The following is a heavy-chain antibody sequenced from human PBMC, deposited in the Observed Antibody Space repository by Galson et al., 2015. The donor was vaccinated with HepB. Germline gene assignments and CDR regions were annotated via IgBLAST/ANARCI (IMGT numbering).Heavy chain of an antibody. CDR2: IIPIFGIA. Sequence: SVKVSCKASGGTFSSYAISWVRQAPGQGLEWMGGIIPIFGIANYAQKFQGRVTITADESTSTAYMELSSLRSEDTAVYYCAREDIVVVPAAMRPQYYYYYGMDVWGQGTTVTVSS. J-gene: IGHJ6*02. V-gene: IGHV1-69*13. D-gene: IGHD2-2*01. CDR3: AREDIVVVPAAMRPQYYYYYGMDV. CDR1: GGTFSSYA.